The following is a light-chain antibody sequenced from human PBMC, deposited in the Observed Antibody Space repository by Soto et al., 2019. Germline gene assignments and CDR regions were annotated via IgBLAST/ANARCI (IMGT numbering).Light chain of an antibody. J-gene: IGKJ4*01. CDR3: QQYGRSPLT. V-gene: IGKV3-20*01. Sequence: EIVLTQSPGTLSLSPGERATLSCRASQSVASSYLAWYQQKPSQAPRLVIDGASSRATGIPDRFSGSGSGTDFTLTISRLEPEDFAVYYCQQYGRSPLTFGGGTKVDIK. CDR2: GAS. CDR1: QSVASSY.